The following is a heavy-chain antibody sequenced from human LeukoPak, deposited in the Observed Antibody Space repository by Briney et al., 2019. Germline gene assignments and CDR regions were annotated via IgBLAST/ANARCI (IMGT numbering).Heavy chain of an antibody. J-gene: IGHJ5*02. CDR1: GYTFTSYG. Sequence: ASVKVSCKASGYTFTSYGISWVRQAPGQGLEWMGMINPSGGSTSYAQKFQGRVTITADESTSTAYMELSSLRSEDTAVYYCAREEGYCSGGSCYSRVNWFDPWGQGTLVTVSS. V-gene: IGHV1-69*11. CDR3: AREEGYCSGGSCYSRVNWFDP. D-gene: IGHD2-15*01. CDR2: INPSGGST.